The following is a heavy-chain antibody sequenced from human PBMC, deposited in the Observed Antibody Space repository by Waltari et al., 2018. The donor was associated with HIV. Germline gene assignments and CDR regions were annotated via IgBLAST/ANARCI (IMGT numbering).Heavy chain of an antibody. J-gene: IGHJ4*02. Sequence: QAQLKQWGTGLLQPSEAPPLPCAVYGAPFSDYYWTSTRQSPGQGLEWLGEVGPGGKVYVVPSLRRRLSLSTDAAKNQFSLTLTSVVAADTAVYFCSRGLQMTSYASGNWLWEEMLSKYFFDLWGQGTRV. D-gene: IGHD3-10*01. CDR1: GAPFSDYY. CDR2: VGPGGKV. CDR3: SRGLQMTSYASGNWLWEEMLSKYFFDL. V-gene: IGHV4-34*01.